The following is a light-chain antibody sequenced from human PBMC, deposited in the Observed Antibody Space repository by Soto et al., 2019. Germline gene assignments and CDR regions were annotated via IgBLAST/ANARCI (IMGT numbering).Light chain of an antibody. Sequence: DIPMTQSPSSLSASVGDRVTSSCQASQDITNYVNWYQQKPGKAPKLLIYAASNLETGVPSRFSGSGSGTDFTFTISSLQPEDIATYYCQQYDNLPLTFGPGTKVDIK. V-gene: IGKV1-33*01. CDR3: QQYDNLPLT. CDR1: QDITNY. J-gene: IGKJ3*01. CDR2: AAS.